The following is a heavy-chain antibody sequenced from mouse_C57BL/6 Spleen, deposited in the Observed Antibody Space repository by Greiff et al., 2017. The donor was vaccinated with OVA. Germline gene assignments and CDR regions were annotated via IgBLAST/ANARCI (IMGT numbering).Heavy chain of an antibody. D-gene: IGHD1-1*01. CDR2: ICSGGST. J-gene: IGHJ4*01. CDR3: ASFTTVVAKNYAMDD. CDR1: GFSLTSYG. V-gene: IGHV2-2*01. Sequence: QVQLQQSGPGLVQPSPSLSITCTVSGFSLTSYGVHWVRQSPGKGLEWLGVICSGGSTDYNAAFISRLSIRTDNSKSQVVFKMNSLQADDTAIYDCASFTTVVAKNYAMDDWGQGTSVTVSS.